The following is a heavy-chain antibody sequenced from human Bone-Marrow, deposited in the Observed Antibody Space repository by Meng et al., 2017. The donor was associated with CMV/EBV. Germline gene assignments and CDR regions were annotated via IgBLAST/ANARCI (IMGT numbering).Heavy chain of an antibody. D-gene: IGHD2-15*01. CDR3: AIGRYCSGGSCYSEDY. CDR2: INHSGST. CDR1: GGSFSGYY. Sequence: SETLSLTCAVYGGSFSGYYWSWIRQPPGKGLEWIGEINHSGSTNYNPSLKSRVTISVDKSKNQFSLKLSSVTAADTAVYYCAIGRYCSGGSCYSEDYWGQGTLVTVSS. J-gene: IGHJ4*02. V-gene: IGHV4-34*01.